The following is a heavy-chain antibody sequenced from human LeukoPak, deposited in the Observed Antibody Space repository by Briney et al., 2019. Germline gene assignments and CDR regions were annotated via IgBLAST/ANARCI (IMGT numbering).Heavy chain of an antibody. CDR1: GFTSTPSE. Sequence: GGSLRLSCAASGFTSTPSELNWVRQAPGKGLEWISYISHTGSLTYYADSVKGRFTISRDNSKNTLYLQMNSLRAEDTAVYYCAKDTGGIAVAGTRFDYWGQGTLVTVSS. V-gene: IGHV3-23*01. D-gene: IGHD6-19*01. CDR3: AKDTGGIAVAGTRFDY. J-gene: IGHJ4*02. CDR2: ISHTGSLT.